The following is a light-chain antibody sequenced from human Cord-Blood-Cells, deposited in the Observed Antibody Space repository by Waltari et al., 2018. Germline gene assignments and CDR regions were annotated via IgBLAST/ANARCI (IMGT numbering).Light chain of an antibody. V-gene: IGKV1-9*01. J-gene: IGKJ5*01. CDR3: QQLNSYPIT. CDR2: AAS. Sequence: IQLTQSPSSLYASVVDRVTITCRASQGIISYLAWYQQKPGKAPKLLIYAASTLQSGVPSRFSGSGSGTAFTLTISSLQPEDFATYYCQQLNSYPITFGQGTRLEIK. CDR1: QGIISY.